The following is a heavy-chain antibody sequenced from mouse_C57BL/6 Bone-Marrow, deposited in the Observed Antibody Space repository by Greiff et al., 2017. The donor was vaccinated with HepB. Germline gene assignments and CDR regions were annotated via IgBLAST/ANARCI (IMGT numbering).Heavy chain of an antibody. CDR2: IDPANGNT. Sequence: EVKLQESVAELVRPGASVKLSCTASGFNIKNNYMHWVKQRPEQGLEWIGRIDPANGNTKYAPKFQGKATITADTSSNTAYLQLSSLTSEDTAIYYCAPLGTVVATDGYFDVWGTGTTVTVSS. CDR3: APLGTVVATDGYFDV. J-gene: IGHJ1*03. CDR1: GFNIKNNY. D-gene: IGHD1-1*01. V-gene: IGHV14-3*01.